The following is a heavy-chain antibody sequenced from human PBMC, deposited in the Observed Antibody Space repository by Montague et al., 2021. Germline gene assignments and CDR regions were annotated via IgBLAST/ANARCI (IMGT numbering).Heavy chain of an antibody. V-gene: IGHV2-5*02. J-gene: IGHJ3*01. CDR1: GFSLATSGVG. Sequence: PALVKPTQTLTLTCTFSGFSLATSGVGVACLRQPPGKALEWLALIFWDDDKRYSPSLKSRLTITKDTTKNQVVLTLTNMDPVDTATYFCAPKIAAHKAHDGFAVWGQGTVVTVSA. CDR2: IFWDDDK. D-gene: IGHD6-13*01. CDR3: APKIAAHKAHDGFAV.